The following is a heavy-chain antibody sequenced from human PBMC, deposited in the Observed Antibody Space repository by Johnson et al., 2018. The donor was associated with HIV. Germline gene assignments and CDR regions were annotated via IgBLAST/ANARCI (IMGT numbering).Heavy chain of an antibody. CDR3: AIPYYYDSSGYYYHDAFDI. J-gene: IGHJ3*02. Sequence: VQLVESGGGLVQPGGSLRLSCAASGFIFSTYAMHWVRQAPGKGLEYVSAISNNGGDTYYANSVEGRFTISRDNSKNTLYLQMGSLGAEDTAVYYCAIPYYYDSSGYYYHDAFDIWGQGTMVTVSS. CDR1: GFIFSTYA. CDR2: ISNNGGDT. D-gene: IGHD3-22*01. V-gene: IGHV3-64*01.